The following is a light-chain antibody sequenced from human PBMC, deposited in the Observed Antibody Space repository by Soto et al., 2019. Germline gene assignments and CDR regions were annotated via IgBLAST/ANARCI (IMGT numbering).Light chain of an antibody. CDR3: QQYGSSFT. V-gene: IGKV3-20*01. CDR2: GAS. CDR1: QSVNSNY. J-gene: IGKJ3*01. Sequence: EIVLTQSPGTLSLSPGERATLSCRASQSVNSNYLAWYQQKPGQAPRPLIYGASSRATGIPDRFSGSGSGTDFTLTISRLEPEYFAVYSCQQYGSSFTFGPGTKVDIK.